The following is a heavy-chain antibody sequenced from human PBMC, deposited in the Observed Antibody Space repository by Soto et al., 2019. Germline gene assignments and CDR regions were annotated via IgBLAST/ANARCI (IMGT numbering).Heavy chain of an antibody. Sequence: GSLRLSCAASGFTFSSYWMSWVRHAPGKGLEWVANIKQDGSEKYYVDSVKGRFTISRDNAKNSLYLQMNSLGAEDTAVHYCARLEAAAAQFDYWGQGTLVTVSS. CDR3: ARLEAAAAQFDY. D-gene: IGHD6-13*01. V-gene: IGHV3-7*01. CDR2: IKQDGSEK. CDR1: GFTFSSYW. J-gene: IGHJ4*02.